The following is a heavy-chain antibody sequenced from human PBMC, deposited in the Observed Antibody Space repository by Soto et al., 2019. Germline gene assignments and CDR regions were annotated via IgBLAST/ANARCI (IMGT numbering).Heavy chain of an antibody. CDR2: MNPNSGNT. Sequence: ASVKVSCKASGYTFTSYDINWVRQATGQGLEWMGWMNPNSGNTGYAQKFQGRVTMTRNTSISTAYMELSSLRSEDTAVYYCARCSRPLGYCSGGSCYSYYYYYMDVWGKGTTVTVSS. J-gene: IGHJ6*03. V-gene: IGHV1-8*01. D-gene: IGHD2-15*01. CDR1: GYTFTSYD. CDR3: ARCSRPLGYCSGGSCYSYYYYYMDV.